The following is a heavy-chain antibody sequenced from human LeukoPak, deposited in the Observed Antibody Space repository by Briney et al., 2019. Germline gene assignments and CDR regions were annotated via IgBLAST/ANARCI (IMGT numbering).Heavy chain of an antibody. CDR1: GGSISSYY. V-gene: IGHV4-59*01. CDR2: IYYSGSN. D-gene: IGHD6-19*01. Sequence: SETLSLTCTVWGGSISSYYWSWLRQPPGKGGEGVGYIYYSGSNNYNPSLKSRLTISVDTSKNQFSLKLSSVTASDTAVYYCARLNSSGWYIWFDPWCQGTLVTVSS. CDR3: ARLNSSGWYIWFDP. J-gene: IGHJ5*02.